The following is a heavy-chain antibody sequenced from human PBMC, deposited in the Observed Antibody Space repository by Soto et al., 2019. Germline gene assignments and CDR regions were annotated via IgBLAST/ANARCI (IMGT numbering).Heavy chain of an antibody. J-gene: IGHJ3*02. CDR1: GYTFTSYG. CDR2: ISAYNGNT. CDR3: ARDLITGITLDAFDI. D-gene: IGHD1-7*01. V-gene: IGHV1-18*01. Sequence: ASVKVSCKASGYTFTSYGISWVRQAPGQGLEWMGWISAYNGNTNYAQKLQGRVTMTTDTSTSTAYMELRSLRSDDTAVYYCARDLITGITLDAFDIWGQGTMVTVSS.